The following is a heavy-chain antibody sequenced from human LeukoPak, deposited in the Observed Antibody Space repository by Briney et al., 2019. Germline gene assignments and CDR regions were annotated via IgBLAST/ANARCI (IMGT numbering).Heavy chain of an antibody. V-gene: IGHV4-34*01. J-gene: IGHJ5*02. CDR2: INHSGST. CDR3: ARGGMVYAIILRWFDP. D-gene: IGHD2-8*01. CDR1: GGSISSYY. Sequence: PSETLSLTCTVSGGSISSYYWSWIRQPPGKGLEWIGEINHSGSTNYNPSLKSRVTISVDTSKNQFSLKLSSVTAADTAVYYCARGGMVYAIILRWFDPWGQGTLVTVSS.